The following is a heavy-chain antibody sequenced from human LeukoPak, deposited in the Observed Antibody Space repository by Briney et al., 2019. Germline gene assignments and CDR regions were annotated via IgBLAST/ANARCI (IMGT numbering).Heavy chain of an antibody. V-gene: IGHV5-51*01. CDR2: IYPADSDT. J-gene: IGHJ4*02. CDR1: GFSFTSYR. Sequence: GESLKISCKGSGFSFTSYRIGWVRQMPGKGLEYMGIIYPADSDTRYSPSFQGQVTISADKSISTAYLQWSSLKASDTAMYYCARHKVYDSSGYYYEGYFDYWGQGTLVTVSS. D-gene: IGHD3-22*01. CDR3: ARHKVYDSSGYYYEGYFDY.